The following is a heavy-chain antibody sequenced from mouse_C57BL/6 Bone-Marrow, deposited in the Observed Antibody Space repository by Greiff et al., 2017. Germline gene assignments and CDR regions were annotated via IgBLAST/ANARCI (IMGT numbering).Heavy chain of an antibody. V-gene: IGHV5-16*01. CDR1: GFTFSDYY. D-gene: IGHD1-1*01. CDR3: AREGGTTVVADWYFDV. Sequence: EVQLQESEGGLVQPGSSMKLSCTASGFTFSDYYMAWVRQVPEKGLEWVANINYDGSSTYYLDSLKSRFIISRDNAKNILYLQMSSLKSEDTATYYCAREGGTTVVADWYFDVWGTGTTVTVSS. J-gene: IGHJ1*03. CDR2: INYDGSST.